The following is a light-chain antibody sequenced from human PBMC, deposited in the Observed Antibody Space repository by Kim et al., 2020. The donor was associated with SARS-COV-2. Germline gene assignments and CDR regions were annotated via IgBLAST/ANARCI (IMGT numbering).Light chain of an antibody. CDR1: QSVSSNF. CDR2: AGS. J-gene: IGKJ1*01. V-gene: IGKV3-20*01. Sequence: PGERATLSCRASQSVSSNFLAWYQQKPGQTPRLLIYAGSSRASGIPDRFSGGGSETDFTLTISRLEPEDFAVYYCQQYGTSPRTFGQGTKVDIK. CDR3: QQYGTSPRT.